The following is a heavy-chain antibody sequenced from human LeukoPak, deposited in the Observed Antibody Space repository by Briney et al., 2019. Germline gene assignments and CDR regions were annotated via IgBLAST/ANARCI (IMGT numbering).Heavy chain of an antibody. CDR3: ARASGGSYYVDY. D-gene: IGHD1-26*01. CDR1: GFTFSDYY. V-gene: IGHV3-11*04. J-gene: IGHJ4*02. Sequence: GGSLRLSCAASGFTFSDYYMSWIHQAPGKGLEWVSYISSSGSISYYADSVKGRFTISRDNAKNSLYLQINSLRAEDTAVYYCARASGGSYYVDYWGQGTLVTVSS. CDR2: ISSSGSIS.